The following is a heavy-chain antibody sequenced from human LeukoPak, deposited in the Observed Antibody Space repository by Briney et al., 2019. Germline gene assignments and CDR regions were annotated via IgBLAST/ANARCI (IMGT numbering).Heavy chain of an antibody. Sequence: KPSETLSLTCTVSGGSISSYYWSWIRQPAGKGLEWIGRIYTSGSTNYNPSLKSRVTMSVDTSKNQFSLKLSSVTAADTAVYYCAKFSIIVVVPAAIIGAFDIWGQGTMVTVSS. V-gene: IGHV4-4*07. D-gene: IGHD2-2*02. CDR3: AKFSIIVVVPAAIIGAFDI. J-gene: IGHJ3*02. CDR2: IYTSGST. CDR1: GGSISSYY.